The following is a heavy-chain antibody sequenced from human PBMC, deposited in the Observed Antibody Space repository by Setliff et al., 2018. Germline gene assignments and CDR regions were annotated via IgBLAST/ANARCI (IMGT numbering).Heavy chain of an antibody. CDR2: IYTSGGT. Sequence: SETLSLTCNVSGDSMNDNHWTWIRQPPGKGLEWIGYIYTSGGTNYNPSLKSRVTISVDMSKNQFSLKLSSVIAADTAVYYCARAMYSAGYYGGGYSYYYMDVWGKGTTVTVSS. CDR3: ARAMYSAGYYGGGYSYYYMDV. J-gene: IGHJ6*03. V-gene: IGHV4-4*08. D-gene: IGHD3-22*01. CDR1: GDSMNDNH.